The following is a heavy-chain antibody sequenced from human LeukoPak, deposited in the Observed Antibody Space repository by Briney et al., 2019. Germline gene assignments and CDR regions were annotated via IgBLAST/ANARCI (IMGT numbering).Heavy chain of an antibody. CDR3: ARDRDWNHPYGMDV. J-gene: IGHJ6*02. D-gene: IGHD1-1*01. Sequence: GGSLRLSCAASGFSFSSYNMNWVRQAPGKGLEWVSSISTSSRYLYYADSVKGRFTISRDNAKNSLYLQMNSLRAEDTAVYYCARDRDWNHPYGMDVWGQGTTVTVSS. V-gene: IGHV3-21*01. CDR1: GFSFSSYN. CDR2: ISTSSRYL.